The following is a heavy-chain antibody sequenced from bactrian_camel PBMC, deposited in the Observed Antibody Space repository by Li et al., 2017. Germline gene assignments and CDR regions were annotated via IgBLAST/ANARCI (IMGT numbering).Heavy chain of an antibody. CDR2: IDSDGDT. Sequence: QVQLVESGGAAVQAGGSLRLSCAARGYTYDTYCMGWFRRPPGKEREGIAVIDSDGDTAYAESLKDRFTISVDNANNTLYLEMNTLKPEDTATYHCAADGVVTCVPVALEVIRKTTYFGQGTQVTVS. CDR1: GYTYDTYC. V-gene: IGHV3S55*01. J-gene: IGHJ4*01. D-gene: IGHD5*01.